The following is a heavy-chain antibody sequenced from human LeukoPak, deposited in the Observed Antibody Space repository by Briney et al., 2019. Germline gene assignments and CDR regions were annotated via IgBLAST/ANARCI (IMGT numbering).Heavy chain of an antibody. CDR2: IYYSGST. CDR3: ARAEVFGNSGYNWFDP. J-gene: IGHJ5*02. V-gene: IGHV4-39*01. CDR1: GGSISSSSYY. D-gene: IGHD4-23*01. Sequence: SETLSLTCTVSGGSISSSSYYWGWIRQPPGKGLEWIGSIYYSGSTYYNPSLKSRVTISVDTSKNQFSLKLSSVTAADTAVYYCARAEVFGNSGYNWFDPWGQGTLVTVSS.